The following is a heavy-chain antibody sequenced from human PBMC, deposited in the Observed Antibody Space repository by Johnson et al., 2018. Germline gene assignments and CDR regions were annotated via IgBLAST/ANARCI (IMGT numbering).Heavy chain of an antibody. V-gene: IGHV3-9*01. CDR2: ISWNSGTI. D-gene: IGHD2-2*01. Sequence: VGLQESGGGLVQPGSSLRLSCEASDFSIDDYAMHWVRPAPGKGLEWVPGISWNSGTIDYADSVKGRVAISRDNAKNSVFLQMNSLRPEDSALYYCAKAMYITSLDAIDFWGQGTTVIVSS. J-gene: IGHJ3*01. CDR3: AKAMYITSLDAIDF. CDR1: DFSIDDYA.